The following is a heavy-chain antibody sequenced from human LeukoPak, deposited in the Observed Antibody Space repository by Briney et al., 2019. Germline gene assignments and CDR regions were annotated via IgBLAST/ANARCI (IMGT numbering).Heavy chain of an antibody. J-gene: IGHJ4*02. D-gene: IGHD3-10*01. CDR1: GYTFTRYY. CDR2: INPKSGGT. CDR3: AREGYGAGRGANLDY. Sequence: GASVKVSCKASGYTFTRYYMHSVRQAPGPGLEWMGWINPKSGGTKYAQKFPGRVSMTRDTSISTAYMELSRLRSDDTAVYYCAREGYGAGRGANLDYWGEGTLVTVSS. V-gene: IGHV1-2*02.